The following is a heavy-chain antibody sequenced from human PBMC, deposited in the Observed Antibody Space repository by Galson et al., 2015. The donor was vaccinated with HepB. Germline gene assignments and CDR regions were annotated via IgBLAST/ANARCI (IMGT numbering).Heavy chain of an antibody. Sequence: SVKVSCKASGYTFTSYAMHWVRQAPGQRLEWMGWINAGNGNTKYSQKFQGRVTITRDTSASTAYMELSSLRSEDTAVYYCARDRSAMVRGVANWFDPWGQGTLVTVSS. J-gene: IGHJ5*02. D-gene: IGHD3-10*01. V-gene: IGHV1-3*01. CDR2: INAGNGNT. CDR1: GYTFTSYA. CDR3: ARDRSAMVRGVANWFDP.